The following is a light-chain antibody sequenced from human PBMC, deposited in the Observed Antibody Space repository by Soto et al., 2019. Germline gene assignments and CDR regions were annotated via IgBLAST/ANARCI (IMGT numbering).Light chain of an antibody. CDR2: DNN. CDR3: QSYDRSLSGNV. CDR1: QSSRRKSSNIGAGYD. J-gene: IGLJ1*01. V-gene: IGLV1-40*01. Sequence: QSVLTQPPSVSGAPGQGVTISCTGSQSSRRKSSNIGAGYDVHWYQQLPGTAPKLLIYDNNNRPSGVPDRFSGSKSGTSASLAITGLQAEDEADYYCQSYDRSLSGNVFGTGTKVTVL.